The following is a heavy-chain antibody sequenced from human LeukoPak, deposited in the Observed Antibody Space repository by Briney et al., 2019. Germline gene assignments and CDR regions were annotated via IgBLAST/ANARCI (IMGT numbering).Heavy chain of an antibody. V-gene: IGHV3-33*01. CDR1: GFTFSSYG. CDR2: MWYDGSNK. D-gene: IGHD6-6*01. CDR3: ARDREAYSSSMDV. J-gene: IGHJ6*02. Sequence: GGSLRLSCAASGFTFSSYGMHWVRQAPGKGLEWVAVMWYDGSNKYYADSVKGRFTISRDNSKNTLYLQMNSLRAEDTAVYYCARDREAYSSSMDVWGQGTTVTVSS.